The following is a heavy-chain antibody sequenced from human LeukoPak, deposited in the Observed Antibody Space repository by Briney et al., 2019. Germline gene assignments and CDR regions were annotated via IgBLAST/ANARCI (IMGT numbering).Heavy chain of an antibody. J-gene: IGHJ4*02. V-gene: IGHV3-23*01. CDR1: GFAFSNYG. D-gene: IGHD1-14*01. CDR3: AKDGIWARFEN. Sequence: GGSLRLSCAASGFAFSNYGMNWVRQAPGKGLEWVSGITGSGSTTYYADSVKGRFTISRDNSKNTLYLQMNSPRAEHTAAYYCAKDGIWARFENWGQGTLVTVSS. CDR2: ITGSGSTT.